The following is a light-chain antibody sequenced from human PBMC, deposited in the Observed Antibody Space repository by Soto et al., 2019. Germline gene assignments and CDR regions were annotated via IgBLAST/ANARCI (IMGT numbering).Light chain of an antibody. V-gene: IGLV2-11*01. CDR1: SSNVGGYNY. CDR3: CSYAGHDIHYV. CDR2: DVT. J-gene: IGLJ1*01. Sequence: QSALTQPRSVSGSPGQSVTISCTGTSSNVGGYNYVSWYQQHPGKAPKLMISDVTNRPSGVPDRFSGSKSGNTASLTISGLQPEDEADYYCCSYAGHDIHYVFGSGTKLTVL.